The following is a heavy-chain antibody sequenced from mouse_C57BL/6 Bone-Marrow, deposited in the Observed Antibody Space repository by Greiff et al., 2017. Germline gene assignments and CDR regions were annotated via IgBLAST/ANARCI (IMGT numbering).Heavy chain of an antibody. CDR2: ISSGGSYT. Sequence: EVQGVESGGDLVKPGGSLKLSCAASGFTFSSYGMSWVRQTPDKRLEWVATISSGGSYTYYPDSVKGRFTISRDNAKNTLYLQMSSLKSEDTAMYYCARHFLYYYGSSYFDYWGQGTTLTVSS. V-gene: IGHV5-6*01. CDR1: GFTFSSYG. J-gene: IGHJ2*01. D-gene: IGHD1-1*01. CDR3: ARHFLYYYGSSYFDY.